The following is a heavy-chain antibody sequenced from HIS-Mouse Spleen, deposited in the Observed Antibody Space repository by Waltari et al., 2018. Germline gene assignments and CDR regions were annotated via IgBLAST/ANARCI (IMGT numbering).Heavy chain of an antibody. D-gene: IGHD6-19*01. Sequence: QLQLQESGPGLVKPSETLSLTCTVSGCSISSSSYYWGWIRQPPGKGLEWIGSIYYSGSTYYNPSLKSRVTISVDTSKNQFSLKLSSVTAADTAVYYCARVEAVAEGGNYFDYWGQGTLVTVSS. J-gene: IGHJ4*02. CDR2: IYYSGST. V-gene: IGHV4-39*07. CDR1: GCSISSSSYY. CDR3: ARVEAVAEGGNYFDY.